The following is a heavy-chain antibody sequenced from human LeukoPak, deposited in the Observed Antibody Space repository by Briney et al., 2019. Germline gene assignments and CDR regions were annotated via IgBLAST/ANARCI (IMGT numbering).Heavy chain of an antibody. D-gene: IGHD6-19*01. CDR3: SRGSGWLSVY. V-gene: IGHV3-49*03. J-gene: IGHJ4*02. CDR1: GFTFGDYL. CDR2: ISGGTT. Sequence: GGSLRLSCTASGFTFGDYLMSWFRQAPGKGLEWIGFISGGTTEYAASVRGRFTISRDDSTSIAYLQMNSLTTEDTAVYYCSRGSGWLSVYWGQGTLVTASS.